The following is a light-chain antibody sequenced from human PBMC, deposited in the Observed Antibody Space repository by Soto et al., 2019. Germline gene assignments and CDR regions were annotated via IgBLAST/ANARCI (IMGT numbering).Light chain of an antibody. J-gene: IGKJ4*01. Sequence: DIQMTQSPSTLSASVGDRVTITCRASQSISSWLAWYQQKPGKAPKLLIYKASSLESGVPSRFSGSGSGTAFTLTISSLQPDDFAIYYCPQYKSFSLTFGGGTKVEIK. CDR2: KAS. V-gene: IGKV1-5*03. CDR1: QSISSW. CDR3: PQYKSFSLT.